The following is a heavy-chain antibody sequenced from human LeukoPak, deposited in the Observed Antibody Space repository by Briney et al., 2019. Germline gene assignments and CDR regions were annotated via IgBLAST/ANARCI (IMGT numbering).Heavy chain of an antibody. Sequence: SETLSLTCSVSGDSISSYYWSWIRQSPEKGLEWVGCISYGGNTKYNPSLKSRVTISADTSKFSLKLSSVTAADTAVYYCARGRVYFYGSGSRYLDDAFDVWGRGTTVTVPS. D-gene: IGHD3-10*01. CDR3: ARGRVYFYGSGSRYLDDAFDV. CDR1: GDSISSYY. J-gene: IGHJ3*01. CDR2: ISYGGNT. V-gene: IGHV4-59*01.